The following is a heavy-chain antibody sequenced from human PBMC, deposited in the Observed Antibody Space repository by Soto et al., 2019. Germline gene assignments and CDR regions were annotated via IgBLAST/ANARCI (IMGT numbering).Heavy chain of an antibody. J-gene: IGHJ6*03. CDR3: ARTSTDCSSTSCYSYYYYMDV. D-gene: IGHD2-2*01. CDR2: IDWDDDK. CDR1: GFSLSTSGMC. V-gene: IGHV2-70*11. Sequence: SGPTMVNPTQTLTLTCTFSGFSLSTSGMCVSWIRQPPGKALEWLARIDWDDDKYYSTSLKTRLTISKDTSKNQVVLTMTNMDPVDTATYYCARTSTDCSSTSCYSYYYYMDVWGKGTTVTAP.